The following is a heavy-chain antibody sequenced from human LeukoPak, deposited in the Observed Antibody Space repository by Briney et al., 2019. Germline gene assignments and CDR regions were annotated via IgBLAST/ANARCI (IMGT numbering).Heavy chain of an antibody. V-gene: IGHV3-48*03. J-gene: IGHJ4*02. CDR1: GFTFSSYE. Sequence: GGSLRLSCAASGFTFSSYEMNWVRQAPGKGLEWASYISSSGSTIYYADSVKGRFTISRDNAKNSLYLQMNSLRAEDTAVYYCARDYGGNSGNYWGQGTLVTVSS. D-gene: IGHD4-23*01. CDR2: ISSSGSTI. CDR3: ARDYGGNSGNY.